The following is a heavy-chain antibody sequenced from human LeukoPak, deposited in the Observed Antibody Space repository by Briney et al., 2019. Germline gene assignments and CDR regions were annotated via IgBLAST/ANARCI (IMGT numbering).Heavy chain of an antibody. CDR3: IKDMGFDLLKDAFDL. D-gene: IGHD1-26*01. Sequence: PGGSLRLSCAASGFSLDDYAMHRVRQAPGQGLEWVSSISWDGRNMAYAASVKGRFTISRDNAQNSLYLQMYSLKIDDTAFYYCIKDMGFDLLKDAFDLWGQGMLVTVSS. CDR2: ISWDGRNM. CDR1: GFSLDDYA. V-gene: IGHV3-9*01. J-gene: IGHJ3*01.